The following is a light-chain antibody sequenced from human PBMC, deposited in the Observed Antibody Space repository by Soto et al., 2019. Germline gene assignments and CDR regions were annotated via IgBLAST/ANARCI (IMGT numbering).Light chain of an antibody. V-gene: IGKV1-5*01. J-gene: IGKJ1*01. CDR2: DAT. Sequence: DVQLIQSPSTLSASIGDRVTITCRVSQPIRDWVAWYQQKPGKAPKLLVYDATSSDSGVPSRFSGSGSETEFTLTSSSLQPGDFATYYCQQYDSYSNTFGQGNRVEL. CDR3: QQYDSYSNT. CDR1: QPIRDW.